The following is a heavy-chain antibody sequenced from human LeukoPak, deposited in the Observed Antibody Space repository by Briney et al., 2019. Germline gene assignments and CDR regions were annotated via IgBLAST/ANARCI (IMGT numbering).Heavy chain of an antibody. Sequence: SETLSLTCTVSGGAINNLFWSWIRQPPGKALEWIGYIYYNGNTNYNPSLKSRVSISVNTSKNQSSLKLSSVTAADTAVYYCARYGLWSFDYWGQGALVTVSS. CDR3: ARYGLWSFDY. V-gene: IGHV4-59*08. D-gene: IGHD2-21*01. CDR1: GGAINNLF. J-gene: IGHJ4*02. CDR2: IYYNGNT.